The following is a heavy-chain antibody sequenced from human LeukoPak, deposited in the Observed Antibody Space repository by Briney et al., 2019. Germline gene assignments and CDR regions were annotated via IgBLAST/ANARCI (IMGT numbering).Heavy chain of an antibody. CDR2: VSGSGGST. D-gene: IGHD3-22*01. CDR3: VLGTSGYYYTGSDF. V-gene: IGHV3-23*01. Sequence: GGSLRHSCTASGFTFISYALNWVRQAPGKGLEWVSGVSGSGGSTYYLDSVKGRFTISRDNSKNTLYLQMNSLRAEDTAIYYCVLGTSGYYYTGSDFWGQGTLVTVSS. CDR1: GFTFISYA. J-gene: IGHJ4*02.